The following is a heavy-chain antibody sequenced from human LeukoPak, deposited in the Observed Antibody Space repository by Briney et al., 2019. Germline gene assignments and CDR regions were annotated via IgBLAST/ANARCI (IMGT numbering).Heavy chain of an antibody. J-gene: IGHJ4*02. D-gene: IGHD3-10*01. CDR2: IIPILGIA. CDR1: GGTFSSYA. CDR3: ARDPHYYGSGSYFCDY. Sequence: GASVKVSCKASGGTFSSYAISWVRQAPGQGLEWMGRIIPILGIANYAQKFQGRVTITADKSTSTAYMELSSLRSEDTAVYYCARDPHYYGSGSYFCDYWGQGTLVTVSS. V-gene: IGHV1-69*04.